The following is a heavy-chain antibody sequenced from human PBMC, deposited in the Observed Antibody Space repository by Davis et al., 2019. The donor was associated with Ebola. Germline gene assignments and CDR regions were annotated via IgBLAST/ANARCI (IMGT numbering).Heavy chain of an antibody. CDR2: ISAYNGNT. J-gene: IGHJ3*02. Sequence: ASVKVSCKASGYTFTSYGISWVRQAPGQGLEWMGWISAYNGNTNYAQKLQGRVTMTTDTSTGTAYLDLRSLRSDDTAVYFCARTSIVGTTTTASDIWGQGTLVRLF. V-gene: IGHV1-18*01. CDR1: GYTFTSYG. CDR3: ARTSIVGTTTTASDI. D-gene: IGHD1-26*01.